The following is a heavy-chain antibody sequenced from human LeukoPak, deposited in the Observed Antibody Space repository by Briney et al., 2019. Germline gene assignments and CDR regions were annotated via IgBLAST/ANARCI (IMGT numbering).Heavy chain of an antibody. CDR2: MTGSGATT. Sequence: GGSLRLSCAASGFTFSSYAMSWVRQAPGKGLEWVSSMTGSGATTYYADSVKGRFTISRDNSKNTLYLQMNSLRAEDTAVYYCATRSGYSYSFWGQGTLVTVSS. CDR3: ATRSGYSYSF. CDR1: GFTFSSYA. D-gene: IGHD5-18*01. V-gene: IGHV3-23*01. J-gene: IGHJ4*02.